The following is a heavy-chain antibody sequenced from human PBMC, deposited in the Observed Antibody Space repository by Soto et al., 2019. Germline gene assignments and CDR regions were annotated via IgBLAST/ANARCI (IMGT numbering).Heavy chain of an antibody. CDR3: ARDVDTAMVLIFIRSLYSFDY. CDR1: GYTFTSYG. D-gene: IGHD5-18*01. CDR2: ISAYNGNT. J-gene: IGHJ4*02. Sequence: GASVKVSCKASGYTFTSYGISWVRQAPGQGLEWMGWISAYNGNTNYAQKLQGRVTMTTDTSTSTAYMELRSLRSDDTAVYYCARDVDTAMVLIFIRSLYSFDYWGPGTVVTVFS. V-gene: IGHV1-18*01.